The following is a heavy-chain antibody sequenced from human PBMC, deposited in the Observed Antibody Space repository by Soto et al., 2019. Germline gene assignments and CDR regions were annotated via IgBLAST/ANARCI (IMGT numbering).Heavy chain of an antibody. CDR3: AKQMYDDFWSGYYFTY. J-gene: IGHJ4*02. CDR1: GFTFSSYA. Sequence: LRLSCAASGFTFSSYAMSWVRQAPGKGLEWVSAISGSGGSTYYADSVKGRFTISRDNSKNTLYLQMNSLRAEDTAVYYCAKQMYDDFWSGYYFTYWGQGTLVTVSS. V-gene: IGHV3-23*01. D-gene: IGHD3-3*01. CDR2: ISGSGGST.